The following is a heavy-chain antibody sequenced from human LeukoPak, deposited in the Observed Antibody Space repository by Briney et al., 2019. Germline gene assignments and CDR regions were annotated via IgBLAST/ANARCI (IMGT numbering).Heavy chain of an antibody. V-gene: IGHV4-30-4*01. CDR3: ALFSSFGY. Sequence: SETLSLTCSVSGGSISSGDYYWSWIRQPPGQGLEWIGYIYYSGSTYYNPSLKSRLTISLDTSKNQLSLKLSSVTAADTAVYYCALFSSFGYWGQGTLVTVSS. J-gene: IGHJ4*02. CDR1: GGSISSGDYY. D-gene: IGHD2-15*01. CDR2: IYYSGST.